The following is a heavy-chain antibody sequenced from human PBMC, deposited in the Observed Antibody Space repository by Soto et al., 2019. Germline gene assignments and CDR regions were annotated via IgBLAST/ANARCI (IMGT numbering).Heavy chain of an antibody. CDR2: IHYSGST. CDR1: GGSISSGDYY. D-gene: IGHD3-3*01. J-gene: IGHJ5*02. V-gene: IGHV4-30-4*01. Sequence: QVQLQESGPGLVKPSQTLSLTCTVSGGSISSGDYYWSWIRQPPGKGLEWIGYIHYSGSTYYNPSLKSRITISVEKSKNQFSLKRSAVTAADTAVYYCATLLRFFGPWGQGILVTVSS. CDR3: ATLLRFFGP.